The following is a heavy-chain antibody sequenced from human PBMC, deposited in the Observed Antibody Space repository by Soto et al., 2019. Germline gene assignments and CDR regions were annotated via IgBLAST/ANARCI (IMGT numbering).Heavy chain of an antibody. V-gene: IGHV1-2*04. Sequence: QVQLVQSGAEVQKPGASVKVSCKASGYTFTDYYMHWVRQAPGQGLEWMGWINPNSGGTNYAQKFQGWVTVTRDTSISTAYMELSRLKSDDTAIYYCARGREWGATTYCDYWGQGTLVTVSS. CDR2: INPNSGGT. CDR1: GYTFTDYY. CDR3: ARGREWGATTYCDY. D-gene: IGHD5-12*01. J-gene: IGHJ4*02.